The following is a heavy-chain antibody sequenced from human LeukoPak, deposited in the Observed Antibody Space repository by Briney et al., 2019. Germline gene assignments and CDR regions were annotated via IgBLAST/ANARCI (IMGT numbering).Heavy chain of an antibody. J-gene: IGHJ6*02. CDR3: AKDDETPYYYYGMDV. CDR2: ISSSGSII. Sequence: PGGSLRLSCAASGFTFSHYYMSWIRQAPGKGLEWISYISSSGSIIYYANSVKGRFTISRDNAKDSLYLQMSSLRAEDTAVYYCAKDDETPYYYYGMDVWGQGTTVTVSS. V-gene: IGHV3-11*01. CDR1: GFTFSHYY.